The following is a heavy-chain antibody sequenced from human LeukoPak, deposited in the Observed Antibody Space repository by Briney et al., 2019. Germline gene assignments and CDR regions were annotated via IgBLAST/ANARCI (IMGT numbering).Heavy chain of an antibody. D-gene: IGHD6-13*01. CDR3: ARDSAGYPNWFDP. J-gene: IGHJ5*02. CDR2: ISGYNGNT. V-gene: IGHV1-18*01. CDR1: GYTFTSYG. Sequence: ASVKVSCKASGYTFTSYGITWVRQAPGQGREWVGWISGYNGNTNYAQKLQGRVTMTTDTSTTTAYMELRSLTYDDTAVYYCARDSAGYPNWFDPWGQGTLVTVSS.